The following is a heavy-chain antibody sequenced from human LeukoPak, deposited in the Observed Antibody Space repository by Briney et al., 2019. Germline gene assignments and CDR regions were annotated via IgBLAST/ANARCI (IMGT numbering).Heavy chain of an antibody. CDR3: ARAIHFDWLLYPWFDY. V-gene: IGHV1-18*04. CDR2: ISAYNGNT. Sequence: GASVKVSCKASGYTFTGYGISWVRQAPGQGLEWMGWISAYNGNTNYAQKLQGRVTMTTDTSTSTAYMELRSLRSDDTAVYYCARAIHFDWLLYPWFDYWGQGTLVTVSS. J-gene: IGHJ4*02. CDR1: GYTFTGYG. D-gene: IGHD3-9*01.